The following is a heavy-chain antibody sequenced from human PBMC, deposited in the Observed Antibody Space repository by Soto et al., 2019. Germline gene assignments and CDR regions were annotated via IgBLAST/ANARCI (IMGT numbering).Heavy chain of an antibody. V-gene: IGHV1-18*01. CDR1: GYTFTSYG. J-gene: IGHJ4*02. Sequence: VSVKVSCKASGYTFTSYGISLVRQAPGQGLEWMGWISAYNGNTNYAQKLQGRVTMTTDTSTSTAYMELRSLRSDDTAVYYCARADIVVVVAARSFDYWGQGTLVTVSS. D-gene: IGHD2-15*01. CDR3: ARADIVVVVAARSFDY. CDR2: ISAYNGNT.